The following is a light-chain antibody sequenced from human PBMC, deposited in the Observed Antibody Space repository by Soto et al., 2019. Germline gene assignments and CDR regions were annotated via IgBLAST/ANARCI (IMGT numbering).Light chain of an antibody. CDR2: DAS. CDR1: QSINNY. Sequence: EIVLTQSPVTLSLSPGERATLSCRASQSINNYLAWYQQKPGQAPRLLIYDASNRATGIPARFSGSGSGTDFTLTISSLEPEDFAVYYCQQRFNWQVTFGQGTRLENK. V-gene: IGKV3-11*01. J-gene: IGKJ5*01. CDR3: QQRFNWQVT.